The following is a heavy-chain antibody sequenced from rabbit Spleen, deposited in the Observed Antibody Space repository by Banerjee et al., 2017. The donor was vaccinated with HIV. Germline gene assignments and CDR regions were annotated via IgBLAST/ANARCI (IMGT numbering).Heavy chain of an antibody. CDR3: ARDRADIGGDYGPYYFDL. CDR2: IDPLFGST. J-gene: IGHJ4*01. D-gene: IGHD2-1*01. V-gene: IGHV1S47*01. Sequence: QEQLVESGGGLVQPEGSLTVTCTASGFDFSDYGVTWVRQAPGKGLEWIGYIDPLFGSTYYANSVKGRFTFSRDNAQNTVSLQMTSLTAADTATYFCARDRADIGGDYGPYYFDLWGQGTLVTVS. CDR1: GFDFSDYG.